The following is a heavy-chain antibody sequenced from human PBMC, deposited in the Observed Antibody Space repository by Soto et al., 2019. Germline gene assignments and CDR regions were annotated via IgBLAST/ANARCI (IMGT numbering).Heavy chain of an antibody. CDR3: AKSKHHRYTWNHLDV. J-gene: IGHJ6*04. Sequence: QVQLVESGGGVVQPGRSLRLSCAASGFTFSSYGMHWVRQAPGKGLEWVAVISYDGSNKYYADSVKGRFTISRDNSKNTLYLQMNSLRAEDTAVYYCAKSKHHRYTWNHLDVWGKGTTVTVSS. D-gene: IGHD1-20*01. CDR2: ISYDGSNK. CDR1: GFTFSSYG. V-gene: IGHV3-30*18.